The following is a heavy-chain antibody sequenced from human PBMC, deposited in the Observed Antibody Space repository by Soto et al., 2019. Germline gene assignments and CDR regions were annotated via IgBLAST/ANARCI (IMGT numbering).Heavy chain of an antibody. V-gene: IGHV4-59*01. J-gene: IGHJ4*02. CDR3: ARARTPRSGFEY. D-gene: IGHD1-26*01. CDR1: VGSITGYY. CDR2: SYYTGAT. Sequence: SETLSLTCTVSVGSITGYYWSWIRQSPGKGLEWIGCSYYTGATNYNPSLKSRVTISVSTSKNQVSLTLSSETAADTAVYYCARARTPRSGFEYWGKGTQVTVSS.